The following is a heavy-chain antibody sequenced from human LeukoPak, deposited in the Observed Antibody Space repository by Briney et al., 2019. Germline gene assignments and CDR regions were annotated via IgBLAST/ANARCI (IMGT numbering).Heavy chain of an antibody. J-gene: IGHJ6*02. V-gene: IGHV1-2*02. CDR2: INPNSGGT. CDR3: AAYNWNYDSYYYYGMDV. CDR1: GYTFTGYY. Sequence: GASVKVSCKASGYTFTGYYMHWVRQAPGQGLEWMGWINPNSGGTNYAQKFQGRVTMTRDTSISTAYMELSRLRSDDTAVYYCAAYNWNYDSYYYYGMDVRGQGTTVTVSS. D-gene: IGHD1-7*01.